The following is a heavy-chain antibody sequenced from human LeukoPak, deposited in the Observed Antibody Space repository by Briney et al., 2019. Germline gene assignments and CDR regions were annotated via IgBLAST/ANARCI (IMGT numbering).Heavy chain of an antibody. CDR3: ARDLSRLFSGSYGDY. J-gene: IGHJ4*02. CDR1: GYTFTSYD. V-gene: IGHV1-69*06. CDR2: IIPIFGTA. Sequence: ASVKVSCKASGYTFTSYDINWVRQATGQGLEWMGGIIPIFGTANYAQKFQGRVTITADKSTSTAYMELSSLRSEDTAVYYCARDLSRLFSGSYGDYWGQGTLVTVSS. D-gene: IGHD1-26*01.